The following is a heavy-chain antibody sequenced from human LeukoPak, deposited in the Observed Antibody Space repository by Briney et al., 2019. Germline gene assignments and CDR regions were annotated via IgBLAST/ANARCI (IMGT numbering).Heavy chain of an antibody. CDR1: GYSISGGYH. D-gene: IGHD7-27*01. CDR2: VYRSGTT. J-gene: IGHJ4*02. V-gene: IGHV4-38-2*02. Sequence: PSETLSLTCVVSGYSISGGYHWGWIRRPPGKGLEGIGSVYRSGTTYYDPSFKSRATISVDTSKNQISLKVRSVTAADTAMYYCARENWVFDYWGQGILVTVSS. CDR3: ARENWVFDY.